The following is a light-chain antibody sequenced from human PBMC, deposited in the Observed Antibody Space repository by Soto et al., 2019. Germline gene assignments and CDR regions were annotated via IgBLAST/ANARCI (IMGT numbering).Light chain of an antibody. CDR1: SSNIGTNY. Sequence: QAVVTQPPSASGTPGQRVSISCSGSSSNIGTNYVYWYQKLPGAAPKLLMYSNNERPSGVPDRFSGSKSGTSASLAISGLRSEDEADYYCATWDDSLTGVVFGGGTKLTVL. J-gene: IGLJ2*01. CDR2: SNN. CDR3: ATWDDSLTGVV. V-gene: IGLV1-47*02.